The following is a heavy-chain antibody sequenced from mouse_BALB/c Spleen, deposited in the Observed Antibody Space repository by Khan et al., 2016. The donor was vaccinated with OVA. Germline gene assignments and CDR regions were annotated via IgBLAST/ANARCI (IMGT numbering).Heavy chain of an antibody. CDR2: INSDGDYT. Sequence: EVELVESGGDLVKPGGSLRLSCAASGFTFSTYGMSWVRQPPDKKMEWVATINSDGDYTYYPNTVKGRFTISRNNAENTLYLQMSSLKSEDTAIYYCASHLTGSFAYWGQGTTLTVSS. CDR3: ASHLTGSFAY. V-gene: IGHV5-6*01. D-gene: IGHD4-1*01. J-gene: IGHJ2*01. CDR1: GFTFSTYG.